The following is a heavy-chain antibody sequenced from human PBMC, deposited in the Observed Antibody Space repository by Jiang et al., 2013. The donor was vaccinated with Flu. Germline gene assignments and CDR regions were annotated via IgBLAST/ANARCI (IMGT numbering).Heavy chain of an antibody. J-gene: IGHJ4*02. D-gene: IGHD4-17*01. CDR1: GSISSSSYY. Sequence: GSISSSSYYWGWIRQPPGKGLEWIGSIYYSGSTYYNPSLKSRVTISVDTSKNQFSLKLSSVTAADTAVYYCARDETTVTTDGGFDYWGQGTLVTVSS. CDR2: IYYSGST. V-gene: IGHV4-39*07. CDR3: ARDETTVTTDGGFDY.